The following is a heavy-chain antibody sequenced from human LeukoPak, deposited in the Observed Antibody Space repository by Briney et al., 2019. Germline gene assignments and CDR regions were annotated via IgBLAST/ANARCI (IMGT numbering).Heavy chain of an antibody. CDR1: GYTFTGYY. CDR2: INPNSGGT. CDR3: ASVGLWFGEFTGEDY. D-gene: IGHD3-10*01. V-gene: IGHV1-2*02. J-gene: IGHJ4*02. Sequence: GASVKVSCKASGYTFTGYYMHWVRQAPGQGLEWMGWINPNSGGTNYAQKFQGRVTMTRDTSISTAYMELSRLRSDDTAVYYCASVGLWFGEFTGEDYRGQGTLVTVSS.